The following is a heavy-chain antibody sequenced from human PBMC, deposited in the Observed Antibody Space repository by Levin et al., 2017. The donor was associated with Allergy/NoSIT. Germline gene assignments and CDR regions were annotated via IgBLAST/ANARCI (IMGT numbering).Heavy chain of an antibody. D-gene: IGHD1-14*01. CDR3: ARLDRKGISAPTRNVFYMDV. CDR2: IDPSDSYL. J-gene: IGHJ6*03. Sequence: GESLKISCKASGYIFTDYWISWVRQTPEKGLEWMGRIDPSDSYLNYSPSFQGHVTISADKSTNTAYVHWNSLQASDTAIYFCARLDRKGISAPTRNVFYMDVWGTGTTVTVSS. CDR1: GYIFTDYW. V-gene: IGHV5-10-1*01.